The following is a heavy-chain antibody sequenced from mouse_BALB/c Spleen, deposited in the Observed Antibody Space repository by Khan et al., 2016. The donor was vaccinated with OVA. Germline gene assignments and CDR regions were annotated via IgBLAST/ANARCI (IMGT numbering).Heavy chain of an antibody. CDR2: INPSTGYT. Sequence: QVQLKESGAELAKPGASVKMSCKASGYTFTSYWMHWVKQRPGQGLEWIGYINPSTGYTEYNQKFKDKATLTADKSSSTAYMQLSSLTSEDSAVYYWARSATAYWYFDVWGAGTTVTVSS. J-gene: IGHJ1*01. CDR3: ARSATAYWYFDV. D-gene: IGHD4-1*02. CDR1: GYTFTSYW. V-gene: IGHV1-7*01.